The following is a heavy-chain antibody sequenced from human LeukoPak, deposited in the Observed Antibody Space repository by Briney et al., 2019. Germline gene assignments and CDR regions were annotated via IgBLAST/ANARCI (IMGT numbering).Heavy chain of an antibody. J-gene: IGHJ4*02. CDR1: GGSISSGDYY. CDR2: IYYSGST. Sequence: PSETLSLTCTVSGGSISSGDYYWSWIRQPPGKGLEWIGYIYYSGSTYYNPSLKSRVTISVDTSKNQFSLKLSSVTAADTAVYYCARGGYYDSSGLDIDYWGQGTLVTVSS. CDR3: ARGGYYDSSGLDIDY. V-gene: IGHV4-30-4*02. D-gene: IGHD3-22*01.